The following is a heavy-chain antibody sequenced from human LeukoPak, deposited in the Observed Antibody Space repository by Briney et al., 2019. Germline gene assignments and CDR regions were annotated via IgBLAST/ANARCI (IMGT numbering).Heavy chain of an antibody. D-gene: IGHD4-11*01. Sequence: QSSETLSLTCTVSGDSISSSHYYWGWIRQSPGKGLEWIGSIYSGGETRYNPSLNSRVTIFLDTSKNRFSLNLISVTATDTAVYYCVRDYSNFVQGDWGQGTLVTVSS. V-gene: IGHV4-39*02. J-gene: IGHJ4*02. CDR3: VRDYSNFVQGD. CDR1: GDSISSSHYY. CDR2: IYSGGET.